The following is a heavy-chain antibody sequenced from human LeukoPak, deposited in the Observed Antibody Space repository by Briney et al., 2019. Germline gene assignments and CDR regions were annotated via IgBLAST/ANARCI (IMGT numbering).Heavy chain of an antibody. Sequence: PGGSLRLSCAASGFTFSSYGMHWVRQAPGKGLEGVAVISYDGSNKYYADSVKGRFTISRDNSKNTLYLQMNSLRAEDTAVYYCAKALSSGFDYWGQGTLVTVSS. CDR1: GFTFSSYG. CDR3: AKALSSGFDY. J-gene: IGHJ4*02. D-gene: IGHD6-19*01. V-gene: IGHV3-30*18. CDR2: ISYDGSNK.